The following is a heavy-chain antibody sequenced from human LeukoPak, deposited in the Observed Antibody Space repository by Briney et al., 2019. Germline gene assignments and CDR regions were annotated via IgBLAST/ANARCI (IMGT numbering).Heavy chain of an antibody. CDR3: ARDLRSVTCGDY. CDR1: GHPFTGYH. J-gene: IGHJ4*02. CDR2: IIPIFGTA. Sequence: SVKVSCKPSGHPFTGYHINWMRQAPGQGLEWMGRIIPIFGTANYAQKFQGRVTITTDESTSTAYMELSSLRSEDTAVYYCARDLRSVTCGDYWGQGTLVTVSS. V-gene: IGHV1-69*05. D-gene: IGHD2-21*02.